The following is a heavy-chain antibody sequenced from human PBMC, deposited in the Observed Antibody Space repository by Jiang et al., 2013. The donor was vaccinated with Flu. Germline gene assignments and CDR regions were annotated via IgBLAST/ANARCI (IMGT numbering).Heavy chain of an antibody. J-gene: IGHJ3*02. CDR2: IWYDGSNK. Sequence: VQLLESGGGVVQPGRSLRLSCAASGFTFSSYGMHWVRQAPGKGLEWVAVIWYDGSNKYYADSVKGRFTISRDNSKNTLYLQMNSLRAEDTAVYYCARDPGGFTILGAFDIWGQGTMVTVSS. CDR1: GFTFSSYG. D-gene: IGHD3-3*01. V-gene: IGHV3-33*01. CDR3: ARDPGGFTILGAFDI.